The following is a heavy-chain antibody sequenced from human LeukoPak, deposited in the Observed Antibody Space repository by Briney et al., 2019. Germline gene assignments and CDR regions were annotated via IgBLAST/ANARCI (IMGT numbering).Heavy chain of an antibody. D-gene: IGHD6-6*01. CDR2: FDPEDGET. CDR1: GYTLTELS. Sequence: GASVKVSCKVSGYTLTELSMHWVRQAPGKGLEWMGGFDPEDGETIYAQEFQGRVTMTEDTSTDTAYMELRSLRSDDTAVYYCARVGGQLLREFDYWGQGTLVTVSS. CDR3: ARVGGQLLREFDY. J-gene: IGHJ4*02. V-gene: IGHV1-24*01.